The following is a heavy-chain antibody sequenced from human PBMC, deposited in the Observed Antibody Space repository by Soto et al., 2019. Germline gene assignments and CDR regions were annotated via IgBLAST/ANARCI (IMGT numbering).Heavy chain of an antibody. CDR3: ARPVEMATISRSYLFY. Sequence: SVKVSCKASGGTFSNYAINWVRQAPGQGLEWMGGIIPIFGTGNYAQKFQGRVTITADESTSTAYLDLSGLRPEDTAVYYCARPVEMATISRSYLFYWGQGTLVTVSS. D-gene: IGHD5-12*01. V-gene: IGHV1-69*13. CDR1: GGTFSNYA. J-gene: IGHJ4*02. CDR2: IIPIFGTG.